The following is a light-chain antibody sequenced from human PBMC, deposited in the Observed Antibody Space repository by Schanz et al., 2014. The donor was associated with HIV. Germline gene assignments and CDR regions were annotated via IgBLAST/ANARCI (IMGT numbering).Light chain of an antibody. CDR3: QSFDSSLNGVV. J-gene: IGLJ3*02. V-gene: IGLV1-40*01. Sequence: QSVLAQPPSVSGVPGQRVTISCTGTSSNIGAGYDVHWYQLLPGTAPTLLIFDNTNRPSGVPARFSGSKSGSSASLAISGLQADDEADYFCQSFDSSLNGVVFGGGTKLTVL. CDR2: DNT. CDR1: SSNIGAGYD.